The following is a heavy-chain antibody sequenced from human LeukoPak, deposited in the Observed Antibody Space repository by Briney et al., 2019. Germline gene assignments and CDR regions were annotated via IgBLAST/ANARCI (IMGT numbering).Heavy chain of an antibody. Sequence: SETLSLTCIVSGGSISSRHWSWIRQPAGKGLEWIGHIYSSGSSNYNPSLKSRVTMSVDTSTNHFSLKLTSVTAADTAVYYCARSRPGNYLDYWGQGTLVTVSS. CDR1: GGSISSRH. D-gene: IGHD1-14*01. CDR2: IYSSGSS. V-gene: IGHV4-4*07. CDR3: ARSRPGNYLDY. J-gene: IGHJ4*02.